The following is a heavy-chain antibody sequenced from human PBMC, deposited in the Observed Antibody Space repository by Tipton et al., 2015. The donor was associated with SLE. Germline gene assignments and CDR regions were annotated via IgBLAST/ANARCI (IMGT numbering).Heavy chain of an antibody. V-gene: IGHV3-11*01. CDR3: VREGNPGYMHDFDF. CDR1: GFTFSDYY. CDR2: ISASAEII. D-gene: IGHD5-18*01. J-gene: IGHJ4*02. Sequence: GSLRLSCTASGFTFSDYYMTWIRQAPGTGLEWVSYISASAEIIYYADSVMGRFTISRDSAKNSLYLQLNSLRAEDTAVYYCVREGNPGYMHDFDFWGQGTLVAVSS.